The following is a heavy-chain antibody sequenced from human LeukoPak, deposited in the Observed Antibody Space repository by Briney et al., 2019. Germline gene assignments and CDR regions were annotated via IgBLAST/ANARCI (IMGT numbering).Heavy chain of an antibody. CDR2: IYPGDSDT. D-gene: IGHD2-15*01. Sequence: GESLKISCKGSGYSFNTYWIGWVRQMPGKGLEWMGIIYPGDSDTRYSPSFEGQVTISADKSISTAYLQWSSLKASGTAMYYCATGGYCSGGSCYSFFDYWGQGTLVTASS. J-gene: IGHJ4*02. CDR1: GYSFNTYW. CDR3: ATGGYCSGGSCYSFFDY. V-gene: IGHV5-51*01.